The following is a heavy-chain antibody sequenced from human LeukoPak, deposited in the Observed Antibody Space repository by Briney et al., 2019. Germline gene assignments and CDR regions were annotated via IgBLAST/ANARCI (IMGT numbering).Heavy chain of an antibody. CDR1: GGLISISTYY. V-gene: IGHV4-39*07. CDR2: IYYSGTT. D-gene: IGHD6-25*01. CDR3: ARGRAAGRGDLNWFDP. Sequence: PSETLSLTCTVSGGLISISTYYWGWLRQPPGKGLEWIGSIYYSGTTHYNPSLKSRVTISVDTSKNQFSLKLSSVTAADTAVYYCARGRAAGRGDLNWFDPWGQGTLVTVSS. J-gene: IGHJ5*02.